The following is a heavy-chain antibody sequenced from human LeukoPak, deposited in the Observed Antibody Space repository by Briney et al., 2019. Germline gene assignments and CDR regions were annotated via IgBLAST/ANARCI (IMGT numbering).Heavy chain of an antibody. CDR2: IYSSGST. J-gene: IGHJ5*02. CDR3: ARGVRYYYDSSGYYSWFDP. CDR1: GGSISSFF. Sequence: SETLSLTCSVSGGSISSFFWSWIRQPPGKGLEWIGYIYSSGSTNYNPFLKSRVTISVDTSKNQFSLKLSSVTAADTAVYYCARGVRYYYDSSGYYSWFDPWGQGTLVTVSS. D-gene: IGHD3-22*01. V-gene: IGHV4-59*01.